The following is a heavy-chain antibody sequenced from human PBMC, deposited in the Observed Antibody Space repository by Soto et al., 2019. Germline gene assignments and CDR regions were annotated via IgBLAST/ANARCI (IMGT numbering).Heavy chain of an antibody. CDR3: TRRKGRRYCSGGSCYSGRNYYYYGMDV. J-gene: IGHJ6*02. CDR2: IRSKAYGGTT. D-gene: IGHD2-15*01. CDR1: GFTFGDYA. V-gene: IGHV3-49*04. Sequence: GSLRLSCTASGFTFGDYAMSWVRQAPGKGLDWVGFIRSKAYGGTTEYAASVKGRFTISRDDSKSIAYLQMNSLKTEDTAVYYCTRRKGRRYCSGGSCYSGRNYYYYGMDVWGQGTTVTVSS.